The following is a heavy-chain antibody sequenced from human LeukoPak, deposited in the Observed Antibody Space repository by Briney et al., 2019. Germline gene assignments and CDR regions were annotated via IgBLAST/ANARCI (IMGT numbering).Heavy chain of an antibody. CDR1: GYTFTSYY. V-gene: IGHV1-46*01. D-gene: IGHD2-2*01. CDR2: INPSGGST. CDR3: ARVHRYCSSTSCYVGGEIYYYYGMDV. J-gene: IGHJ6*02. Sequence: ASVKVSCKASGYTFTSYYMHWVRQAPGQGLEWMGIINPSGGSTSYAQKFQGRVTMTRDTSTSTAYMELSSLRSEDTAVYYCARVHRYCSSTSCYVGGEIYYYYGMDVWGQGTTVTVSS.